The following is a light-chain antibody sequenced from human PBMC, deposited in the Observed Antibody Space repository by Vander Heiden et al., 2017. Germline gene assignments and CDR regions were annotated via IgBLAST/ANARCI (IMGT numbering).Light chain of an antibody. J-gene: IGKJ1*01. Sequence: DIQMTQSPASLSAPVRDSVTIHCRARQGIRNDLSWYQQKPGKAPKRLIYAASSLQTGVPSRFSGSGSGTEFTLTISSLQPEDFATYYCLQDNSYPRTFGQGTKVEIK. V-gene: IGKV1-17*01. CDR3: LQDNSYPRT. CDR1: QGIRND. CDR2: AAS.